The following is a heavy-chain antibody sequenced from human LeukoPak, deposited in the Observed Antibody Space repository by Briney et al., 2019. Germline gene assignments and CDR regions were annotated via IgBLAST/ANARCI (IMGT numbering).Heavy chain of an antibody. CDR3: ARDTSRGYSYGYVD. CDR2: ISSSSSYI. Sequence: GGSLRLSCAASGFTFSSYSMNWVRQAPGKGLEWVSSISSSSSYIYYADSVKGRFTISRDNAKNPLYLQMNSLRAEDTAVYYCARDTSRGYSYGYVDWGQGTLVTVSS. CDR1: GFTFSSYS. V-gene: IGHV3-21*01. D-gene: IGHD5-18*01. J-gene: IGHJ4*02.